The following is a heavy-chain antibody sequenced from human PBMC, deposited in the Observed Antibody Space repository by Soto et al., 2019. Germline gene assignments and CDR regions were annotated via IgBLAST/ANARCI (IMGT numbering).Heavy chain of an antibody. CDR1: GFTFSGSA. J-gene: IGHJ4*02. CDR2: IRSKANSYAT. V-gene: IGHV3-73*02. Sequence: EVQLVESGGGLVQPGGSLKLSCAASGFTFSGSAMHWVRQASGKGLEWVGRIRSKANSYATAYAASVKGRFTISRDDSKNTAYLQMNSLKTEDTAVYYCARGRDIVVVPAAILEFDYWGQGTLVTVSS. CDR3: ARGRDIVVVPAAILEFDY. D-gene: IGHD2-2*02.